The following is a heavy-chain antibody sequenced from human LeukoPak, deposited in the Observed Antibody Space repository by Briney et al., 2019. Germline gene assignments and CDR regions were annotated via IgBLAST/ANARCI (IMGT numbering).Heavy chain of an antibody. CDR2: IDPSDSYT. CDR1: GYSFTSYW. CDR3: ARHGLKMATMGAFDI. D-gene: IGHD5-24*01. Sequence: GESLKISCKGSGYSFTSYWISWVRQMPGKGLEWMGRIDPSDSYTNYSPSFQGHVTISADKSISTAYLQWSSLKASDTAMYYCARHGLKMATMGAFDIWGHGTMVTVSS. J-gene: IGHJ3*02. V-gene: IGHV5-10-1*01.